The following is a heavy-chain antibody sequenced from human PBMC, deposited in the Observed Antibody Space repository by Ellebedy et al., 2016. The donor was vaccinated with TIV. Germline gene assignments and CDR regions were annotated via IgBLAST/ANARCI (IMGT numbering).Heavy chain of an antibody. CDR1: GFTFSNYA. J-gene: IGHJ6*03. V-gene: IGHV3-23*01. Sequence: GESLKISCAASGFTFSNYALTWVRQVTGQGLGWVSGISDTGITTYYADSAKGRFTIPRDNSRSTLYLQMNSLRAEDTAVYYCVKGDSVYYYMDVWGKGTTVTVSS. CDR3: VKGDSVYYYMDV. CDR2: ISDTGITT. D-gene: IGHD2-15*01.